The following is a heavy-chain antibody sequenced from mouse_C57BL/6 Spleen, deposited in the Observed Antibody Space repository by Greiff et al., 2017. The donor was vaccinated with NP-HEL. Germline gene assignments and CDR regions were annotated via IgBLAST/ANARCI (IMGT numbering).Heavy chain of an antibody. V-gene: IGHV1-52*01. CDR3: ARRRDSTMITTTGVYFDY. Sequence: QVQLQQPGAELVRPGSSVKLSCKASGYTFTSYWMHWVKQRPIQGLEWIGNIDPSDSETHYNPKFKDKATLTVDQSSSTAYMQLSSLTSEDSAVYYCARRRDSTMITTTGVYFDYWGQGTTLTVSS. D-gene: IGHD2-4*01. J-gene: IGHJ2*01. CDR2: IDPSDSET. CDR1: GYTFTSYW.